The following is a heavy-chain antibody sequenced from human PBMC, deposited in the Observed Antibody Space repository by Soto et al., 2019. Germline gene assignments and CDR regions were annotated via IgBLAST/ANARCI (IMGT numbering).Heavy chain of an antibody. CDR1: GDSASSNSAA. J-gene: IGHJ6*02. CDR3: ARDPGYFYGLDV. CDR2: TYYRSKWLN. Sequence: SQTLSLTCAISGDSASSNSAAWNWIRQSPSRGLEWLGRTYYRSKWLNEYAVSVKSRLTVNPDTFKNHFSLQLISVTPEDTAVYYCARDPGYFYGLDVWGQGTTVTVSS. V-gene: IGHV6-1*01.